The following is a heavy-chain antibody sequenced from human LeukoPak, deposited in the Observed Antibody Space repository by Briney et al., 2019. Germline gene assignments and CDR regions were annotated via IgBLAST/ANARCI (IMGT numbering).Heavy chain of an antibody. CDR2: IYFTGST. V-gene: IGHV4-39*01. Sequence: SETLSLTCTVSGGSLSSSSYYWGWIRQSPGKVLEWIGSIYFTGSTYYNPSLKSRLTISIDASKNQFSLKLSSVTAADTAVYYCARHEPDTGTTDSGFDYWGQGTLVTVSS. CDR3: ARHEPDTGTTDSGFDY. D-gene: IGHD1-7*01. CDR1: GGSLSSSSYY. J-gene: IGHJ4*02.